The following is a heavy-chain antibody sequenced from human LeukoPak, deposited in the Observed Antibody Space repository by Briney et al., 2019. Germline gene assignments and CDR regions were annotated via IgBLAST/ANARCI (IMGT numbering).Heavy chain of an antibody. Sequence: SETLSLTCTVSGGSISSGGYYWSWIRQPPGKGLEWIGSINHSGNTYYSPSLNSRVTISVDRSKNQFSLKLTSVTAADTAVYYCARDRWYFDLWGRGTLVTVSS. CDR3: ARDRWYFDL. CDR1: GGSISSGGYY. V-gene: IGHV4-30-2*01. J-gene: IGHJ2*01. CDR2: INHSGNT.